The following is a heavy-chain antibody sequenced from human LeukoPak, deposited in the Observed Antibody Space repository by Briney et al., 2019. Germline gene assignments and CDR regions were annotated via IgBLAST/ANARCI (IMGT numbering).Heavy chain of an antibody. CDR3: ARRGTFYGMDV. CDR1: GGSISSYY. D-gene: IGHD2-15*01. V-gene: IGHV4-59*01. Sequence: SETLSLTCTVSGGSISSYYWSWIRQPPGKGLEWIGYIYYSGSTNYNPSLKSRVTISVDTSKNQFSLKLSSVTAADTAVYYCARRGTFYGMDVWGQGTTVTVSS. J-gene: IGHJ6*02. CDR2: IYYSGST.